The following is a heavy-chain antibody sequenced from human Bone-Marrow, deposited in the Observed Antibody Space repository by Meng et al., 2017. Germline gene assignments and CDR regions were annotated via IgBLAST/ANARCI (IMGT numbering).Heavy chain of an antibody. CDR1: GDLVSSNSAA. CDR2: TNYRSKWYN. D-gene: IGHD6-13*01. CDR3: ARERSSSWYFDY. Sequence: VQPRESGPGLVKPPETLSLTSAISGDLVSSNSAAWNWIRQSPSRGLEWLGRTNYRSKWYNDYAVSVKSRITINPDTSKNQFSLQLNSGTPEDTAVYYCARERSSSWYFDYWGQGTLVTVSS. V-gene: IGHV6-1*02. J-gene: IGHJ4*02.